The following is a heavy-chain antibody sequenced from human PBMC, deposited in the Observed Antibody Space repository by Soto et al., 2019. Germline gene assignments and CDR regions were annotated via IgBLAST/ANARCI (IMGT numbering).Heavy chain of an antibody. V-gene: IGHV1-69*13. Sequence: SVKVSCKASGGTFSRYTISWVRQAPGQGLEWMGGITPIFGTANYAQKFQGRVTITADESTSTAYMELSRLRSEDTAVYYCARWDSDSSPLRSGYFDYWGQGTLVTVSS. CDR3: ARWDSDSSPLRSGYFDY. J-gene: IGHJ4*02. D-gene: IGHD6-25*01. CDR1: GGTFSRYT. CDR2: ITPIFGTA.